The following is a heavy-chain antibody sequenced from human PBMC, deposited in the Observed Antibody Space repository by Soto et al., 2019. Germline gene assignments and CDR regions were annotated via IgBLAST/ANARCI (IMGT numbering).Heavy chain of an antibody. CDR3: ARSRARDYDFWSGYYL. V-gene: IGHV1-3*01. D-gene: IGHD3-3*01. J-gene: IGHJ4*02. CDR1: GYTFTSYA. Sequence: QVQLVQSGAEVKKPGASVKVSCKASGYTFTSYAMHWVRQAPGQRLEWMGWINAGNGNTKYSQKFQGRVTITRDTSASTAYMELSSLRSEDTAGYYCARSRARDYDFWSGYYLWGQGTLVTVSS. CDR2: INAGNGNT.